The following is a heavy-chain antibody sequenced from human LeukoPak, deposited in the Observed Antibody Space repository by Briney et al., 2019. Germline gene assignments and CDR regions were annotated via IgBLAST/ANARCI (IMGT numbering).Heavy chain of an antibody. Sequence: SETLSLTCAVYGGSFSGYHWSWIRQPPGKGLEWIGEINHSGSTNYNPSLKSRVTISVDTSKNQFSLKLSSVTAADTAVYYCAREGSAAAGPYYYYMDVWGKGTTVTVSS. CDR1: GGSFSGYH. CDR2: INHSGST. D-gene: IGHD6-13*01. V-gene: IGHV4-34*01. CDR3: AREGSAAAGPYYYYMDV. J-gene: IGHJ6*03.